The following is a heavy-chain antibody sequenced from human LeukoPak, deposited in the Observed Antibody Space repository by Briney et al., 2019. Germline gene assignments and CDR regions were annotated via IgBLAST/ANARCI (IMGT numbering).Heavy chain of an antibody. J-gene: IGHJ4*02. V-gene: IGHV4-59*01. CDR1: GGSISSYY. D-gene: IGHD6-19*01. CDR2: IYYSGST. Sequence: PSETLSLTCTVFGGSISSYYWSWIRQPPGKGLEWIGYIYYSGSTNYNPSLKSRVTISVDTSKNQFSLKLSSVTAADTAVYYCARVTPSSGWYLGDYWGQGTLVTVSS. CDR3: ARVTPSSGWYLGDY.